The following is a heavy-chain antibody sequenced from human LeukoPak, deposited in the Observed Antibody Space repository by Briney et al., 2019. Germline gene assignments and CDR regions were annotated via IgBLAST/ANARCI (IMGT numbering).Heavy chain of an antibody. CDR2: ISYDGSNK. J-gene: IGHJ4*02. D-gene: IGHD3-10*01. V-gene: IGHV3-30*03. Sequence: PGGSLRLSCAASGFTFSSYGMHWVRQAPGKGLEWVAVISYDGSNKYYADSVKGRFTISRDNSKNTLYLQMNSLRAEDTAVYYCAYHGSGSYYLSYFDYWGQGTLVTVSS. CDR3: AYHGSGSYYLSYFDY. CDR1: GFTFSSYG.